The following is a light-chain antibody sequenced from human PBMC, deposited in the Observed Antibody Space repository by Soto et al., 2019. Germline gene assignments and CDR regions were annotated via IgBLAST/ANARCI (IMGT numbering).Light chain of an antibody. CDR1: QSISSY. Sequence: DIQMTQSPSSLSASVGDRVTVTCRASQSISSYLNWYQQKPGKAPKLLIYAASSLQSGVPSRFSGSGSGTDFTLTISSLQPEDFATYYCQHSYSTHHTFGQGTKLEIK. V-gene: IGKV1-39*01. J-gene: IGKJ2*01. CDR2: AAS. CDR3: QHSYSTHHT.